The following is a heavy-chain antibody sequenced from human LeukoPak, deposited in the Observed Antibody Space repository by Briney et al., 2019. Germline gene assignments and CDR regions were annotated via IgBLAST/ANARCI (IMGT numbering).Heavy chain of an antibody. J-gene: IGHJ4*02. V-gene: IGHV4-59*12. Sequence: SETLSLTCTVSGGSISSYYWSWIRQPPGKGLEWIGYIYYSGSTNYNPSLKSRVTISVDTSKNQFSLKLSSVTAADTAVYYCARDGGISSGWSDYWGQGTLVTVSS. CDR3: ARDGGISSGWSDY. D-gene: IGHD6-19*01. CDR1: GGSISSYY. CDR2: IYYSGST.